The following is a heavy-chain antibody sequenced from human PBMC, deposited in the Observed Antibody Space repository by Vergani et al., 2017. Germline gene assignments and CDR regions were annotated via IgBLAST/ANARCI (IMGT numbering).Heavy chain of an antibody. Sequence: VQLLESGGDLVQPGGSLRLSCAASGFTFNHYAMNWVRQAPGKGLEWVAFIRYDGSNKYYADSVKGRFTISRDNSKNTLYLQMNSLRAEDTAVYYCAKECYGDYFVHAFDIWGQGTMVTVSS. CDR1: GFTFNHYA. D-gene: IGHD4-17*01. J-gene: IGHJ3*02. V-gene: IGHV3-30*02. CDR3: AKECYGDYFVHAFDI. CDR2: IRYDGSNK.